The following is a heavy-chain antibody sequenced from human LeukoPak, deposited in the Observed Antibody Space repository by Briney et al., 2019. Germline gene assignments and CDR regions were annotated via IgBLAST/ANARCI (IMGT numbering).Heavy chain of an antibody. V-gene: IGHV3-7*01. CDR2: IKKDETEI. J-gene: IGHJ4*02. Sequence: GGSLRLSCTASGFSFRNTWMSWVRQAPGKGLEWVANIKKDETEIYYADSVKGRFTISRDNAKNSLYLQMNSLRAEDTAVYYCARVLIVIIPAGLDYWGQGTLVTVSS. CDR1: GFSFRNTW. CDR3: ARVLIVIIPAGLDY. D-gene: IGHD2-2*01.